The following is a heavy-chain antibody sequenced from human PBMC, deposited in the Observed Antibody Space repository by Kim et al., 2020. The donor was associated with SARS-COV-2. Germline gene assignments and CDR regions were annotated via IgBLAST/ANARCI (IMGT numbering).Heavy chain of an antibody. CDR1: GGSFSGYY. CDR2: INHSGRT. Sequence: SETLSLTCAVYGGSFSGYYWSWIRQPPGKGLEWIGEINHSGRTNYNPSLKSRVTISVDTSKNQFSLKLTSVTAADAALYFCARRLSNTSGWGWHYCDLWG. CDR3: ARRLSNTSGWGWHYCDL. D-gene: IGHD3-10*01. J-gene: IGHJ2*01. V-gene: IGHV4-34*01.